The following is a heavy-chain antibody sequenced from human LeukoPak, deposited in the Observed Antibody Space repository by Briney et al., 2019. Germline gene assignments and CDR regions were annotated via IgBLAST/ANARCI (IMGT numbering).Heavy chain of an antibody. CDR1: GFTFSDYA. CDR3: AKDRGFNYGYGFDY. D-gene: IGHD3-16*01. V-gene: IGHV3-23*01. Sequence: GESLTLSCAASGFTFSDYAMSWVRQTPGWGLEWVSTISGSAGSTHNADPVKGRFTISRDNSKNTLYLHVSSLRVEDTAVYYCAKDRGFNYGYGFDYWGQGNLVTVSS. J-gene: IGHJ4*02. CDR2: ISGSAGST.